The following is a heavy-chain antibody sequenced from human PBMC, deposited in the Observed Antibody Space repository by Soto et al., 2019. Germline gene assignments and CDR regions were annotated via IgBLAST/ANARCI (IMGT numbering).Heavy chain of an antibody. CDR3: AKGLGRSGEGY. J-gene: IGHJ4*02. CDR1: GFTFSSYG. Sequence: QVQLVESGGGVVQPGRSLRLSCAASGFTFSSYGMHWVRQAPGKGLEWVAVISYDGSNKYYADSVKGRFTISRDNSKNTLYLEMNRLRAEDTGVYYCAKGLGRSGEGYWGQGTLVTVSS. D-gene: IGHD6-19*01. CDR2: ISYDGSNK. V-gene: IGHV3-30*18.